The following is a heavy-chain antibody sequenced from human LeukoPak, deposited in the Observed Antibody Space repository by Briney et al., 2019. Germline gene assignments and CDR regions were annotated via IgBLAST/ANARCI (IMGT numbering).Heavy chain of an antibody. J-gene: IGHJ4*02. CDR3: ARDSPGGELPPGYFDY. V-gene: IGHV3-7*01. Sequence: KQDGSEKYYMDSVKGRFTISRDNAKNSLYLQMNSLRAEDTAVYYCARDSPGGELPPGYFDYWGQGTLVTVSS. CDR2: KQDGSEK. D-gene: IGHD1-26*01.